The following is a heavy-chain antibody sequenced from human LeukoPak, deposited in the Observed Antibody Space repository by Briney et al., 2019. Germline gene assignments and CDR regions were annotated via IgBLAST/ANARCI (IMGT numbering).Heavy chain of an antibody. CDR1: GGSFSGYY. V-gene: IGHV4-34*01. Sequence: PSETLSLTCAVYGGSFSGYYWSWIRQPPGKGLEWIGEINHSGSTNYNPSLKSRVTISVDTSKNQFSLELISVTAADTAVYYCTRGHGWTDYWGQGTLVTVSS. D-gene: IGHD6-19*01. J-gene: IGHJ4*02. CDR3: TRGHGWTDY. CDR2: INHSGST.